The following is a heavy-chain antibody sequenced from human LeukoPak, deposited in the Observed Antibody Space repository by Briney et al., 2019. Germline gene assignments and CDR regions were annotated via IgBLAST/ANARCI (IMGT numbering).Heavy chain of an antibody. V-gene: IGHV1-69*13. CDR1: GYTLTELS. J-gene: IGHJ4*02. Sequence: SVKVSCKVSGYTLTELSMHWVRQAPGQGLEWMGGIIPIFGTANYAQKFQGRVTITADESTSTAYMELSSLRPEDTAVYYCARHRATGSDYWGQGTLVTVSS. D-gene: IGHD3-10*01. CDR2: IIPIFGTA. CDR3: ARHRATGSDY.